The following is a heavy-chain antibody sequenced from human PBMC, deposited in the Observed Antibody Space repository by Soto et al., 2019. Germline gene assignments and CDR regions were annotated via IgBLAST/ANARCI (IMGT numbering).Heavy chain of an antibody. D-gene: IGHD4-17*01. V-gene: IGHV1-69*13. J-gene: IGHJ3*02. CDR3: ARGLWAYGGTIDAFDI. Sequence: AASVKVSCKASGGTFSSYAISWVRQAPGQGLEWMGGIIPIFGTANYAQKFQGRVTITADESTSTAYMELSSLRSEDTAVYYCARGLWAYGGTIDAFDIWGQGTMVTVSS. CDR1: GGTFSSYA. CDR2: IIPIFGTA.